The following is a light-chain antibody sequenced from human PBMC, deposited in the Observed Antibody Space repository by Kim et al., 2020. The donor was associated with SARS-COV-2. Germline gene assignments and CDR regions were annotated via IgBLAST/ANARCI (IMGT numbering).Light chain of an antibody. V-gene: IGKV3-15*01. J-gene: IGKJ4*01. Sequence: EIVMTQSPATLSVSPGEGATLSCRASQSVGNNLAWYQQKTGQAPSLLIYGASTRATGIPARFSGGGSGTEFTLTISSLQSEDFAVYYCQQDDNWPPLTFGGGTKVDVK. CDR2: GAS. CDR3: QQDDNWPPLT. CDR1: QSVGNN.